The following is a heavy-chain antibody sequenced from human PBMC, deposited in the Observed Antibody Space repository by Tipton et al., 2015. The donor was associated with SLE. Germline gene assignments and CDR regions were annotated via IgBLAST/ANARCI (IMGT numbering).Heavy chain of an antibody. CDR2: FYYSGNR. CDR1: GDSISRDTYY. J-gene: IGHJ4*02. Sequence: TLSLTCSVSGDSISRDTYYWAWGWIRQPPGKGLGWIGRFYYSGNRYYNPSLKRRVSISVDTSKNQFSLRLSSVTAADTAVYYCARCRKWRDSSSYYDYFDYWGQGTLVTVSS. V-gene: IGHV4-39*07. D-gene: IGHD6-13*01. CDR3: ARCRKWRDSSSYYDYFDY.